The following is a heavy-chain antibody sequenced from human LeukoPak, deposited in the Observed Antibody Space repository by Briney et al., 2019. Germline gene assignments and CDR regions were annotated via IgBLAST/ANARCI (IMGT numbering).Heavy chain of an antibody. J-gene: IGHJ5*02. D-gene: IGHD3-10*01. Sequence: PGGSLRLSCAASGFTVSSNYMSWVRQAPGKGLEWVSVIYSGGSTYYADSVKGRFTISRHNSKNTLYLQMNSLRAEDTAVYYCARGYGSGSSQLVDPWGQGSLVTVSS. CDR2: IYSGGST. CDR3: ARGYGSGSSQLVDP. CDR1: GFTVSSNY. V-gene: IGHV3-53*01.